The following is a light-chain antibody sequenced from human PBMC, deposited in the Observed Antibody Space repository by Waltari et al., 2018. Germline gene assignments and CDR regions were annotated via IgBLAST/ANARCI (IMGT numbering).Light chain of an antibody. CDR2: EVS. CDR3: SSYTTSSAPGV. J-gene: IGLJ1*01. Sequence: QSALTQPASVSGSPGQSITISCSGTDSDVGAYDFVSWYQPHPGKAPHLIIYEVSNRPSGISNRFSASKSGNTASRTSSGLQAEDEADYYCSSYTTSSAPGVFGTGTRVTVL. V-gene: IGLV2-14*01. CDR1: DSDVGAYDF.